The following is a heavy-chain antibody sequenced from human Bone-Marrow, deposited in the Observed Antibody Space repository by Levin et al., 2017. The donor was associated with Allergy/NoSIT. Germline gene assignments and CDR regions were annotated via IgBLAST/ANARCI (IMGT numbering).Heavy chain of an antibody. CDR1: GDFISSSDYS. Sequence: SETLSLTCTVSGDFISSSDYSWTWIRQRPGKGLEWIGNIYNNGGTNYSPAFKSRLTISLDTSKNQFSLNLHSVTAADTAVYYCARDGGLRYGMDVWGQGATVTVSS. J-gene: IGHJ6*02. V-gene: IGHV4-31*03. CDR3: ARDGGLRYGMDV. D-gene: IGHD3-16*01. CDR2: IYNNGGT.